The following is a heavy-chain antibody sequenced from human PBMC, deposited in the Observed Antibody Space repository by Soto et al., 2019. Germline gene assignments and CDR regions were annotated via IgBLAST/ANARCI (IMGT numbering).Heavy chain of an antibody. CDR3: ARDSYYYDSSGYYYGGYYFDY. V-gene: IGHV1-69*01. CDR1: GGTFSSYA. Sequence: VQLVQSGAEVKKPGSSVKVSCKASGGTFSSYAISWVRQAPGQGLEWMGGIIPIFGTANYAQKFQGRVTITADESTSTAYMELSSLRSEDTAVYYCARDSYYYDSSGYYYGGYYFDYWGQGTLVTVSS. J-gene: IGHJ4*02. CDR2: IIPIFGTA. D-gene: IGHD3-22*01.